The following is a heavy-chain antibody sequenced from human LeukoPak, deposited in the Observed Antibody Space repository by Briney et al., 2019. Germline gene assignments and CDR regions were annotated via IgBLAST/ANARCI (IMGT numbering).Heavy chain of an antibody. J-gene: IGHJ4*02. CDR2: IYYSGST. CDR3: AKSARSGTTGDY. CDR1: GGSISSYY. D-gene: IGHD1-1*01. V-gene: IGHV4-59*08. Sequence: PSETLSLTCTVSGGSISSYYWSWIRQPPGKGLEWIGYIYYSGSTNYNPSLKSRVTISVDTSKNQFSLKLSSVTAADTAVYYCAKSARSGTTGDYWGQGTLATVSS.